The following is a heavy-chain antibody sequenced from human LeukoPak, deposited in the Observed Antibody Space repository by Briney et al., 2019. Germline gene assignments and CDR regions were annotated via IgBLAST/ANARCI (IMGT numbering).Heavy chain of an antibody. CDR2: IVPLFGTA. V-gene: IGHV1-69*13. D-gene: IGHD3-10*01. Sequence: ASVKVSCKTSGGTFSSYAISWVRQAPGQGLEWMGGIVPLFGTANYAQKFQGRVTITADESTSTGYMELSSLRSEDTAVYYCARAKDSGGWFDPWGQGTLVTVSS. CDR3: ARAKDSGGWFDP. J-gene: IGHJ5*02. CDR1: GGTFSSYA.